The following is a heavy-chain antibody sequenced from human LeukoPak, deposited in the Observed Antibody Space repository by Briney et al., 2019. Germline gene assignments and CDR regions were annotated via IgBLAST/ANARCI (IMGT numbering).Heavy chain of an antibody. CDR1: GGSISSYNW. V-gene: IGHV4-4*02. CDR2: INHSGST. J-gene: IGHJ5*02. D-gene: IGHD2-2*01. CDR3: ARRYVVPAAMNGGFDP. Sequence: SGTLSLTCAVFGGSISSYNWWGWIRQPPGKGLEWIGEINHSGSTNYNPSLKSRVTISVDTSKNQFSLKLSSVTAADTAVYYCARRYVVPAAMNGGFDPWGQGTLVTVSS.